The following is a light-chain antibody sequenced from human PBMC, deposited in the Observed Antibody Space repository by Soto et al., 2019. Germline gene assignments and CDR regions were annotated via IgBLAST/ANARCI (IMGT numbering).Light chain of an antibody. V-gene: IGKV3-20*01. J-gene: IGKJ4*01. CDR3: QQYGRSPLT. CDR1: QSVSRSY. CDR2: GAS. Sequence: EIVLTQSPGTLSFSPGERSTLSCRSSQSVSRSYLAWYRQKPGQAPRLLIYGASSRATGIPDRFSGSGSGTDFTLTISRLEPEDFAVFYCQQYGRSPLTFGGGTKVDIK.